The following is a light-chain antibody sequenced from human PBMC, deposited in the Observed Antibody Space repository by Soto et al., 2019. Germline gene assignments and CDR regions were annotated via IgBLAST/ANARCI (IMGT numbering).Light chain of an antibody. CDR2: EVS. J-gene: IGLJ3*02. V-gene: IGLV2-14*01. CDR1: SSNVGGYNY. CDR3: SSYTSSSTWV. Sequence: QSVLTQPASVSGSPGQWTTISCPGTSSNVGGYNYASWYQPHPGKAPKLMIYEVSNRPSGVSNRFSGSKSGNTASLTISGLQAEDEADYYCSSYTSSSTWVFGGGTKVTVL.